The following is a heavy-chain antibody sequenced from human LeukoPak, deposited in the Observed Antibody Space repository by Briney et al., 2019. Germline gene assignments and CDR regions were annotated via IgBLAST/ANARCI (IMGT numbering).Heavy chain of an antibody. D-gene: IGHD3-22*01. CDR1: GGSISSGGYY. Sequence: SETLSLTCTVSGGSISSGGYYWSWIRQPPGKGLEWIGYVFYSGSTNYNPSLKSRVTISVDTSKNQFSLKLSSVTAADTAVYYCAGHLGYVSSGYLDAFDIWGQGTMVTVSS. J-gene: IGHJ3*02. CDR3: AGHLGYVSSGYLDAFDI. V-gene: IGHV4-61*08. CDR2: VFYSGST.